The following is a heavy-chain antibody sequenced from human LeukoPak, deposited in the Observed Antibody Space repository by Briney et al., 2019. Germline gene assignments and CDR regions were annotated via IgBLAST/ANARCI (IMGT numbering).Heavy chain of an antibody. J-gene: IGHJ4*02. CDR3: AKDGGGYYYDSSGYYPDY. CDR1: GFTFSSYG. D-gene: IGHD3-22*01. CDR2: ISYDGSNK. V-gene: IGHV3-30*18. Sequence: GRSLRLSCAASGFTFSSYGMHWVRQAPGKGLEWGAVISYDGSNKYYADSVKGRFTISRDNSKNTLYLQMNSLRAEDTAVYYCAKDGGGYYYDSSGYYPDYWGQGTLVTVSS.